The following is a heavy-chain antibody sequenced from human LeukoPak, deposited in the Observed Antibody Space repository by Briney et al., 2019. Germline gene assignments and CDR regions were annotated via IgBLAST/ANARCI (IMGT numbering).Heavy chain of an antibody. V-gene: IGHV7-4-1*02. J-gene: IGHJ4*02. CDR3: ARDEDNWNYDPWYDY. CDR2: INTNTGNP. Sequence: RASVKVSCKASGYTFTSYAMNWVRQAPGQGLEWMGWINTNTGNPTYAQGFTGRFVFSLDSSVSTAYLRISSLKAEDTAVYYCARDEDNWNYDPWYDYWGQGTLVTVSS. CDR1: GYTFTSYA. D-gene: IGHD1-7*01.